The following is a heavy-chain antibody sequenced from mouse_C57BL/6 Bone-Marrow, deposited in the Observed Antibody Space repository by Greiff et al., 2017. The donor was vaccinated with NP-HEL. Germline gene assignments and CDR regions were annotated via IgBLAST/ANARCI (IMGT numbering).Heavy chain of an antibody. V-gene: IGHV7-3*01. D-gene: IGHD2-2*01. Sequence: EVMLVESGGGLVQPGGSLSLSCAASGFTFTDYYMSWVRQPPGKALEWLGFIRNKANGYTTEYSASVKGRFTISRDNSQSILYLQMNALRAEDSATYYCARSCMVTEGFAYWGQGTLVTVSA. CDR3: ARSCMVTEGFAY. J-gene: IGHJ3*01. CDR1: GFTFTDYY. CDR2: IRNKANGYTT.